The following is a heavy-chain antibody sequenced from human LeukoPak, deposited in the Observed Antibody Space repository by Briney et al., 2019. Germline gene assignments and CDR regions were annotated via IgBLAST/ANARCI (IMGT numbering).Heavy chain of an antibody. CDR3: ARYKSGDAFDI. Sequence: PSGTLSLTCTVSGVSISSSSYYWGWVRQPPGKGLEWIGSIYYSGTTYYNPSLKSRVTIFVDTSKNQFSLKLSSVTAADTAVYYCARYKSGDAFDIWGQGTMVTVSS. CDR2: IYYSGTT. J-gene: IGHJ3*02. D-gene: IGHD1-26*01. CDR1: GVSISSSSYY. V-gene: IGHV4-39*01.